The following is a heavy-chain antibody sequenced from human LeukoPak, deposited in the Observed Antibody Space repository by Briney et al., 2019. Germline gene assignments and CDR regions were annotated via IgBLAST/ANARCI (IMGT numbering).Heavy chain of an antibody. CDR3: ACYSSGWYRSGYDY. V-gene: IGHV3-23*01. D-gene: IGHD6-19*01. J-gene: IGHJ4*02. CDR2: ISGSGGST. Sequence: GGSLRLSCAASGFTFSSYAMSWVRQAPGKGLEWVSAISGSGGSTYYADSVKGRFTISRDNSKNTLYLQMNSLRAEDTAVYYCACYSSGWYRSGYDYWGQGTLVTASS. CDR1: GFTFSSYA.